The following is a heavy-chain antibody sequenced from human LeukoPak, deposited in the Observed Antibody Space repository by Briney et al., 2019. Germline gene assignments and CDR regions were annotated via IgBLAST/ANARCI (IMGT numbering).Heavy chain of an antibody. CDR1: GFTFSGYA. CDR2: ISGSGGST. Sequence: GGSLRLSCAASGFTFSGYAMSWVRQAPGKGLEWVSAISGSGGSTYYADSVKGRFTISRDNSKNTLYLQMNSLRAEDTAVYYCAKGPSPYYYDSSGYFDYWGQGTLVTVSS. V-gene: IGHV3-23*01. CDR3: AKGPSPYYYDSSGYFDY. D-gene: IGHD3-22*01. J-gene: IGHJ4*02.